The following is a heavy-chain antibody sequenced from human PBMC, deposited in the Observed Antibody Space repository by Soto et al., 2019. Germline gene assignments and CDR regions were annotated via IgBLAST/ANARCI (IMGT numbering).Heavy chain of an antibody. CDR3: ARAHYDYVWGSYRPYWYFDL. CDR1: GFTFSSYW. V-gene: IGHV3-7*01. Sequence: LRLSCAASGFTFSSYWMSWVRQAPGKGLEWVANIKQDGSEKYYVDSVKGRFTISRDNAKNSLYLQMNSLRAEDTAVYYCARAHYDYVWGSYRPYWYFDLWGRGTLVTVSS. J-gene: IGHJ2*01. D-gene: IGHD3-16*02. CDR2: IKQDGSEK.